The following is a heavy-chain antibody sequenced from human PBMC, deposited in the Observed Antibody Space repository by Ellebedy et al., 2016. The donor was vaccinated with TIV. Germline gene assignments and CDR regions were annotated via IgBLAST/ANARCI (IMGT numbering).Heavy chain of an antibody. CDR2: ISHSGTT. D-gene: IGHD3-10*01. CDR1: GGSVSSSDYH. Sequence: SETLSLXXTVSGGSVSSSDYHWSWIRQHPGKGLEWIGYISHSGTTYYNPSLKSRITISLDTSRNQFSLKLNSVTAADTAVFYCARVILWFGESTNWFDPWGQGTLITVSS. J-gene: IGHJ5*02. CDR3: ARVILWFGESTNWFDP. V-gene: IGHV4-31*03.